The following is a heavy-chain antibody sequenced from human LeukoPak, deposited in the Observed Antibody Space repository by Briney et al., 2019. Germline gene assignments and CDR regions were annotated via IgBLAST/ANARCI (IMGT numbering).Heavy chain of an antibody. CDR1: GFTFDDYG. CDR2: IKQDGSEK. D-gene: IGHD3-9*01. Sequence: GGSLRLSCAASGFTFDDYGMSWVRQAPGKGLEWVANIKQDGSEKYYVDSVKGRFSISRDNAKNSLYLQMNSLRAEDTAVYYCARNGALEVRYFGPFDYWGQGTLVTVSS. V-gene: IGHV3-7*01. CDR3: ARNGALEVRYFGPFDY. J-gene: IGHJ4*02.